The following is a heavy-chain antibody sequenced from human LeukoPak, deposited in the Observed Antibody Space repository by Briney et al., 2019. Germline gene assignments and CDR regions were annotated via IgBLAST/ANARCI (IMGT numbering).Heavy chain of an antibody. J-gene: IGHJ6*03. CDR1: GFTFISYW. Sequence: PGGSLRLSCAASGFTFISYWMSWVRQAPGKGLEWVANIKQDGSEKYYVDSVKGRFTISIDNAKNSLYLQMNSLRAEDTAVYYCARGVELDRRCYYMDVWGQGTTVTVSS. V-gene: IGHV3-7*01. CDR2: IKQDGSEK. CDR3: ARGVELDRRCYYMDV. D-gene: IGHD1-1*01.